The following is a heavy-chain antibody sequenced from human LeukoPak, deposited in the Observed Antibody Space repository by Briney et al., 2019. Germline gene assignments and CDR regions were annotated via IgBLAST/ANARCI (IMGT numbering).Heavy chain of an antibody. CDR2: ISAYNGNT. V-gene: IGHV1-18*01. CDR3: ARGAVTLEWLFSYYYYYYYMDV. CDR1: GYTFTSCG. D-gene: IGHD3-3*01. J-gene: IGHJ6*03. Sequence: GASVKVSCKASGYTFTSCGISWVRQAPGQGLEWMGWISAYNGNTNYAQKLQGRVTTTTDTSTSTAYMELRSLRSDDTAVYYCARGAVTLEWLFSYYYYYYYMDVWGKGTTVTDSS.